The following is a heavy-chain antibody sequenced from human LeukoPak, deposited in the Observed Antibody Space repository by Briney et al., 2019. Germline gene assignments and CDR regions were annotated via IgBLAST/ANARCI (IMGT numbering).Heavy chain of an antibody. V-gene: IGHV3-48*03. CDR3: ARDDILTGYYLDH. CDR1: GFTFTNYA. Sequence: AGGSLRLSCAASGFTFTNYAMNWVRQAPGKGLEWVSYISSSGSTIYYADSVKGRFTISRDNAKNSLYLQMNSLRAEDTAVYYCARDDILTGYYLDHWGQGTLVTVSS. CDR2: ISSSGSTI. J-gene: IGHJ4*02. D-gene: IGHD3-9*01.